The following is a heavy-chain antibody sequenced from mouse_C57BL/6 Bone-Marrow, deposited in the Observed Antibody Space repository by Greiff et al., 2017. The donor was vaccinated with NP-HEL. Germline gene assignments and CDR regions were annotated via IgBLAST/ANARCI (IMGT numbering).Heavy chain of an antibody. V-gene: IGHV14-4*01. D-gene: IGHD2-1*01. CDR3: TTSIYYGNSY. Sequence: VQLKESGAELVRPGASVKLSCTASGFNIKDDYMHWVKQRPEQGLEWIGWIDPENGDTEYASKFQGKATITADTSSNTAYLQLSSLTSEDTAVYYCTTSIYYGNSYWGQGTTLTVSS. CDR2: IDPENGDT. CDR1: GFNIKDDY. J-gene: IGHJ2*01.